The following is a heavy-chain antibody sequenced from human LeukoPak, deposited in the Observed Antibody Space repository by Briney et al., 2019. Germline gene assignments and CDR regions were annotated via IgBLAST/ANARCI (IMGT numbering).Heavy chain of an antibody. CDR1: GGSISSGSYY. V-gene: IGHV4-61*02. D-gene: IGHD5-24*01. J-gene: IGHJ3*02. CDR3: ARVGWLQLYGAFDI. CDR2: IYTSGST. Sequence: PSETLSLTCTVSGGSISSGSYYWSWIRQPAGKGLEWIGRIYTSGSTNYNPSLKSRVTISVDTYKNPCSLKLSSVTAADTAVYYCARVGWLQLYGAFDIWGQGTLVTVSS.